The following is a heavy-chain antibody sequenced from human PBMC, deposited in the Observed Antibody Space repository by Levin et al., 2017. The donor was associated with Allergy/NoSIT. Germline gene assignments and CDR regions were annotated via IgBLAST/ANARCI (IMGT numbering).Heavy chain of an antibody. CDR3: ANLLDAQRYYDFWSHREPDAFDI. V-gene: IGHV3-23*01. CDR1: GFTFSSYA. D-gene: IGHD3-3*01. CDR2: ISGSGGST. J-gene: IGHJ3*02. Sequence: SGGSLRLSCAASGFTFSSYAMSWVRQAPGKGLEWVSAISGSGGSTYYADSVKGRFTISRDNSKNTLYLQMNSLRVEDTAVYYCANLLDAQRYYDFWSHREPDAFDIWGQGTMVTVSS.